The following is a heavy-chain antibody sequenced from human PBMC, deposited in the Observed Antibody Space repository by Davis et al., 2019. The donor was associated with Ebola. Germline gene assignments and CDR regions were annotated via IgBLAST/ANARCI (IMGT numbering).Heavy chain of an antibody. Sequence: SETLSLTCTVSGGSISSSSYYWGWIRQPPGKGLEWIGYIYYSGSTNYNPSLKSRVTISVDTSKNQFSLKLSSVTAADTAVYYCARGYCSSTSCYDYYYGMDVWGKGTTVTVSS. J-gene: IGHJ6*04. CDR3: ARGYCSSTSCYDYYYGMDV. V-gene: IGHV4-61*05. D-gene: IGHD2-2*01. CDR2: IYYSGST. CDR1: GGSISSSSYY.